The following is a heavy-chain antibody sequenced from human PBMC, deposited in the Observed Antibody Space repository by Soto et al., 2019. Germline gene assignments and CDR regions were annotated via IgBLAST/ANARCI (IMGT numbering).Heavy chain of an antibody. CDR3: AKTPRSAATRPTGTLDY. CDR1: GFTFTSYA. Sequence: PGGSLRLSCAASGFTFTSYAMTWVRQAPGKGLEWVSAISGSGGSTYYADSVKGRFTISRDNSKNTLYLQMNSLRAEDTAVYYCAKTPRSAATRPTGTLDYWGQGTLVTVSS. J-gene: IGHJ4*02. D-gene: IGHD3-10*01. CDR2: ISGSGGST. V-gene: IGHV3-23*01.